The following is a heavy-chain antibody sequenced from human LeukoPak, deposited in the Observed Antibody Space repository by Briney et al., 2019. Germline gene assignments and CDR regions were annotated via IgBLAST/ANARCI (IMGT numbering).Heavy chain of an antibody. CDR1: GGTFSSYA. Sequence: GASVNVSCKASGGTFSSYAISWVRQAPGQGLEWMGGIIPIFGTANYAQKFQGRVTITADKSTSTAYMELSSLRSEDTAVYYCARNHCSGGSCYSGGDAFDIWGQGTMVTVSS. V-gene: IGHV1-69*06. CDR2: IIPIFGTA. J-gene: IGHJ3*02. CDR3: ARNHCSGGSCYSGGDAFDI. D-gene: IGHD2-15*01.